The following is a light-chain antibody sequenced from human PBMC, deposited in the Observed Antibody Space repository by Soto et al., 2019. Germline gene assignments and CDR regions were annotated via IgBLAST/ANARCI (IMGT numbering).Light chain of an antibody. CDR1: QSVSSY. CDR3: QQRSNWLFT. J-gene: IGKJ3*01. V-gene: IGKV3-11*01. CDR2: EAC. Sequence: EIVLTQSPATLSLSPGEGATLSCRASQSVSSYLAWYQHKPGQAPRLLISEACYRATGVPDRFSGSVSGTDLTLTITSLEPEDFAVYYCQQRSNWLFTFGPGTKVDLK.